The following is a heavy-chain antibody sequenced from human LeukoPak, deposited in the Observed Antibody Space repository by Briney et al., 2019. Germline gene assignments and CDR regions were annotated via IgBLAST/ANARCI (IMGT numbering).Heavy chain of an antibody. D-gene: IGHD6-6*01. J-gene: IGHJ4*02. CDR1: GFTFSRYA. V-gene: IGHV3-23*01. CDR2: ISGSGTIT. Sequence: GESLRLSXAASGFTFSRYAMSWVRQAPGKGLEWVSAISGSGTITYYADSVKGRFTISRDNSKDTLYLQMNSLRAEDTAIYFCAILTTHSSSSQFDYWGQGTLVTVSS. CDR3: AILTTHSSSSQFDY.